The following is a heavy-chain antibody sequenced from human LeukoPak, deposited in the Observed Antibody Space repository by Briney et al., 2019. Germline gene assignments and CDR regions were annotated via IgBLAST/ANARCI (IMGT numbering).Heavy chain of an antibody. V-gene: IGHV4-59*12. Sequence: SETLSLTCTVSGGSISSYYWSWIRQPPGKGLEWIGYIYYSGSTNYNPSPKSRVTISVDTSKNQFSLKLSSVTAADTAVYYCARRALDFWPSYYFDYWGQGTLVTVSS. CDR3: ARRALDFWPSYYFDY. CDR1: GGSISSYY. D-gene: IGHD3-3*01. CDR2: IYYSGST. J-gene: IGHJ4*02.